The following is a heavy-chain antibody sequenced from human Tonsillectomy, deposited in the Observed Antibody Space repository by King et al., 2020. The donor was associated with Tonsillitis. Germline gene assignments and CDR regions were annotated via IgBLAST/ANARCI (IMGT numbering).Heavy chain of an antibody. V-gene: IGHV3-21*01. Sequence: VQLVESGGGLVKPGGSLRLSCVVSGFILRSYSMNWVRQAPGKGLEWVASISGSSSYIYYADSVKGRFTISRDNAKNSLYLQMNSLRAEDTAVYYCARDIVAVAAAIGMDVWGQGTTVSVSS. J-gene: IGHJ6*02. CDR1: GFILRSYS. D-gene: IGHD2-15*01. CDR3: ARDIVAVAAAIGMDV. CDR2: ISGSSSYI.